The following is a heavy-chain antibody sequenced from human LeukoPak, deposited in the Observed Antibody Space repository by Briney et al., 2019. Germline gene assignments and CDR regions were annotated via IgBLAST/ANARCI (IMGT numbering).Heavy chain of an antibody. V-gene: IGHV4-39*01. J-gene: IGHJ4*02. CDR2: IYYSGST. Sequence: PSETLSLTCTVSGDSISSSSFYWGWIRQPPGKGLEWIGSIYYSGSTYYNTSLKSRVTISVDTSKNEFSLKLSSVTAADTAVYYCARHRGYCSSTSCYHFDCWGQGTLVTVSS. CDR3: ARHRGYCSSTSCYHFDC. D-gene: IGHD2-2*01. CDR1: GDSISSSSFY.